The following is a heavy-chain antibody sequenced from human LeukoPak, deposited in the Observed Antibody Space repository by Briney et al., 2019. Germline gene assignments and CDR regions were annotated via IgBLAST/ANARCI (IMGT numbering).Heavy chain of an antibody. CDR1: GGTFSSYA. CDR3: ARDRGYCSGGSCYSSFDI. J-gene: IGHJ3*02. Sequence: PEASVKVSRKASGGTFSSYAISWVRQAPGQGLEWMGRINPNSGGTNYAQKFQGRVTMTRDTSISTAYMELSRLRSDDTAVYYCARDRGYCSGGSCYSSFDIWGQGTMVTVSS. V-gene: IGHV1-2*06. CDR2: INPNSGGT. D-gene: IGHD2-15*01.